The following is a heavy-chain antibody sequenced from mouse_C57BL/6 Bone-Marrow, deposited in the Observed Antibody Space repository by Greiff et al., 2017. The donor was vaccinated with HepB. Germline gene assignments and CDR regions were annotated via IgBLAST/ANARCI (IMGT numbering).Heavy chain of an antibody. CDR3: ARAAHYYGSSYVRYWYFDV. CDR1: GFTFSSYA. Sequence: DVQLVESGGGLVKPGGSLKLSCAASGFTFSSYAMSWVRQTPEKRLEWVATISDGGSYTYYPDNVKGRFTISRDNAKNNLYLQMSHLKSEDTAMYYCARAAHYYGSSYVRYWYFDVWGTGTTVTVSS. V-gene: IGHV5-4*01. CDR2: ISDGGSYT. D-gene: IGHD1-1*01. J-gene: IGHJ1*03.